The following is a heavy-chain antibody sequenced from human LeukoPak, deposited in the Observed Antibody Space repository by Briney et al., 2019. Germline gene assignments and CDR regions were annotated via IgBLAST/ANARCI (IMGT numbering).Heavy chain of an antibody. Sequence: GGSLRLSCAASGFTFSSYSMNWVRQAPGKGLEWVSSISSSSSYIYYADSVKRRFTISRDNAKNSLYLQMNSLRAEDTAVYYCAKAKAARPFDYWGQGTLVTVSS. CDR2: ISSSSSYI. D-gene: IGHD6-6*01. V-gene: IGHV3-21*04. J-gene: IGHJ4*02. CDR1: GFTFSSYS. CDR3: AKAKAARPFDY.